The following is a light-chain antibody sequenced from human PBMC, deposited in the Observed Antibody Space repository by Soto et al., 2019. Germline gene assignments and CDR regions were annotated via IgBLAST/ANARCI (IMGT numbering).Light chain of an antibody. CDR1: QDMSNN. CDR2: DAS. Sequence: DIQMTQSPSSLSASVGDRVTITCQASQDMSNNLAWYQQKPGQAPKLLIYDASNLDTGVPSRFSGSGSGTDFTFTISSLQSEDIATYYCQQYDNLPLTFGGGTKVDI. CDR3: QQYDNLPLT. V-gene: IGKV1-33*01. J-gene: IGKJ4*01.